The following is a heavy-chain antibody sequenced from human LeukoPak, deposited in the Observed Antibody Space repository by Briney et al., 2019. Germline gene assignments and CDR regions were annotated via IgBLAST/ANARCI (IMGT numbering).Heavy chain of an antibody. CDR3: TRVYCSSSSCYNADY. CDR1: GYTFTSYY. V-gene: IGHV1-46*03. Sequence: ASVKVSCKTSGYTFTSYYMHWVRQAPGQGLEWMGIINLNGGSTKYAQKFQGRVTMTRDTSTSTVYIELSSLRSEDKAVYYCTRVYCSSSSCYNADYWGQGTLVTVSS. CDR2: INLNGGST. D-gene: IGHD2-2*02. J-gene: IGHJ4*02.